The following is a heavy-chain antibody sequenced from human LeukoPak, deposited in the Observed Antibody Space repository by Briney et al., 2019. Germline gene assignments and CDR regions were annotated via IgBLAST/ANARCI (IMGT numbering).Heavy chain of an antibody. D-gene: IGHD3-10*01. J-gene: IGHJ3*02. CDR2: INPSGGST. CDR1: GYTFTSYY. V-gene: IGHV1-46*01. Sequence: GASVKVSCKASGYTFTSYYMHWVRQAPGQGLEWMGIINPSGGSTSYAQKFQGRVSMTRDTSTSTVYMELSSLRSEDTAVYYCARSMVRGAQAFDIWGQGTMVTVSS. CDR3: ARSMVRGAQAFDI.